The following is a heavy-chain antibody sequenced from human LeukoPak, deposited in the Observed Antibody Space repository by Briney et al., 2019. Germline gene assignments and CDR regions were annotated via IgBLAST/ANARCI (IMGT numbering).Heavy chain of an antibody. CDR2: ISSSRSYI. CDR3: ARFIAAPYYFDY. Sequence: PGGSLRLSCAASGFTFSSYHMNWVRQAPGKGLEWVSFISSSRSYIYYADSVKGRFTISRDNAKNSLYLQMNSLRAEDTAVYYCARFIAAPYYFDYWGRGTLVTVSS. V-gene: IGHV3-21*01. CDR1: GFTFSSYH. D-gene: IGHD6-13*01. J-gene: IGHJ4*02.